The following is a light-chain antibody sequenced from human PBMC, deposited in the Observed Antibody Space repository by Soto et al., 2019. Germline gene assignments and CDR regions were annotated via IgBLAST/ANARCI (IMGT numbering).Light chain of an antibody. V-gene: IGKV3-11*01. Sequence: EIVLTQSPATLSLSPGERATLSCRASQSVSSYLAWYQQKPGQAPRLLIYDASNRATGIPARFSGSGSGTDFTLTISSLDPEDFAVYYCQQGSNWPPLTFGGETKVEIK. CDR3: QQGSNWPPLT. CDR2: DAS. J-gene: IGKJ4*01. CDR1: QSVSSY.